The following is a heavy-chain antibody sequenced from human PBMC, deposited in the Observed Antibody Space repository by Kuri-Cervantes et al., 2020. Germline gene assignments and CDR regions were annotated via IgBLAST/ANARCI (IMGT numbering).Heavy chain of an antibody. Sequence: GESLKISCAASGFTVSSNYMSWVRQAPGKGLEWVANIKQDGSEKYYVDSVKGRFTISRDNAKNSLYLQMNSLRAEDTAVYYCAKVAGGSSSSASLQDYWGQGTLVTVSS. V-gene: IGHV3-7*01. CDR3: AKVAGGSSSSASLQDY. CDR1: GFTVSSNY. J-gene: IGHJ4*02. CDR2: IKQDGSEK. D-gene: IGHD6-6*01.